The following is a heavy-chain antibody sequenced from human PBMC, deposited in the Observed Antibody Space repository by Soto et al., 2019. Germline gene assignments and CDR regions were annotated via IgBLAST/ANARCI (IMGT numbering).Heavy chain of an antibody. V-gene: IGHV4-59*01. J-gene: IGHJ4*02. CDR1: GGSISSYC. CDR2: IYYSGST. Sequence: PSETLSLTCTVSGGSISSYCWSWIRQPPGKGLEWIGYIYYSGSTNYNPSLKSRVTISVDTSKNQFSLKLSSVTAADTAVYYCARVRGYSYGYGLFDYWGQGTLVTVSS. CDR3: ARVRGYSYGYGLFDY. D-gene: IGHD5-18*01.